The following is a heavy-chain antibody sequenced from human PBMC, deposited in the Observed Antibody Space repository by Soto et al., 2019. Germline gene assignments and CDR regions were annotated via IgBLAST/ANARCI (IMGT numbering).Heavy chain of an antibody. CDR2: IKPDGSEQ. Sequence: EVQLVESGGGLVQPGGSLRLSCAASGFTFSSFWMSWVRQVPGKGLEWVGNIKPDGSEQWYLDSVKGRFSISRDNAKNSLYLQMNSLRAEDTAVYYCGGGLVVHGALLDPWGQGTLVTVSS. CDR1: GFTFSSFW. CDR3: GGGLVVHGALLDP. J-gene: IGHJ5*02. V-gene: IGHV3-7*01. D-gene: IGHD2-15*01.